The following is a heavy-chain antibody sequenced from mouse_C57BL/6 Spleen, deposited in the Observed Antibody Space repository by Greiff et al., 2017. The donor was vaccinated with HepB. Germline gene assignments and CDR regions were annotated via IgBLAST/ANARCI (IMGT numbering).Heavy chain of an antibody. J-gene: IGHJ4*01. V-gene: IGHV1-55*01. D-gene: IGHD2-1*01. CDR1: GYTFTSYW. CDR2: IYPGSGST. Sequence: QVQLQQPGAELVKPGASVKMSCKASGYTFTSYWITWVKQRPGQGLEWIGDIYPGSGSTNYNEKFKSKATLTVDTSSSTAYMQLSSLTSEDSAVYYCAREGALLKRAMDYWGQGTSVTVSS. CDR3: AREGALLKRAMDY.